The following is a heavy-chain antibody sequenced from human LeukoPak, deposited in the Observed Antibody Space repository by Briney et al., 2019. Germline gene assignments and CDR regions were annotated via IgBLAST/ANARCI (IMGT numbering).Heavy chain of an antibody. CDR2: ISPSGSHK. CDR1: GFTFSSYI. V-gene: IGHV3-21*01. J-gene: IGHJ5*01. Sequence: GGSLRLSCAAPGFTFSSYIMNWVRRAPGKGLEWVSSISPSGSHKYYADSVKGRFTISRDNAKNSVSLQMNSLRAEDTAVYYCARVSDSTPDEGSWGQGTLVTVSS. D-gene: IGHD3-22*01. CDR3: ARVSDSTPDEGS.